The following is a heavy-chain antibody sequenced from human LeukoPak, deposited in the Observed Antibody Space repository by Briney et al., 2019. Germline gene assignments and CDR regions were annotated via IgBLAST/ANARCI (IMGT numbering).Heavy chain of an antibody. CDR1: GFTFGDYA. V-gene: IGHV3-49*04. D-gene: IGHD4-23*01. J-gene: IGHJ4*02. CDR3: TRTISNYGGNSGFDY. Sequence: GGSLRLSCTASGFTFGDYAMSWVRQAPGKGQEWVGFIRSKAYGGTTEYAASVKGRFTISRDDSKSIAYLQMNSLKTEDTAVYYCTRTISNYGGNSGFDYWRQGTLVTVSS. CDR2: IRSKAYGGTT.